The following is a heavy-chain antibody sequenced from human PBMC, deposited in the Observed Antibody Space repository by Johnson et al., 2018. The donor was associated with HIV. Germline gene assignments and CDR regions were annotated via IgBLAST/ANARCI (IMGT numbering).Heavy chain of an antibody. V-gene: IGHV3-30-3*01. D-gene: IGHD4-23*01. J-gene: IGHJ3*02. Sequence: QVQLVESGGGVVQPGRSLRLSCAASGFTFSDYAMHWVRQAPGKGLEWVAVISYDGSNKYYADSVKGRFTISRDNSKNTLHLQMNSLRAEDTALYYCAKAIWGGGNLGMGAFDIWGQGTMVTVSS. CDR1: GFTFSDYA. CDR3: AKAIWGGGNLGMGAFDI. CDR2: ISYDGSNK.